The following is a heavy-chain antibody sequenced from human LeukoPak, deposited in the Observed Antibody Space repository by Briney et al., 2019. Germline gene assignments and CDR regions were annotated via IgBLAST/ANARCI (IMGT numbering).Heavy chain of an antibody. CDR2: IYYSGST. CDR1: GGSISSYY. J-gene: IGHJ4*02. D-gene: IGHD6-19*01. CDR3: ARHRPVTYSSGWFGRIFDF. V-gene: IGHV4-59*08. Sequence: SETLSLTCTVSGGSISSYYWSWIRQPPGKGLEWIGYIYYSGSTNYNPSLKSRVTISVDTSKNQFSLKLSSVTAADTAVYYCARHRPVTYSSGWFGRIFDFWGQGTLVTVSS.